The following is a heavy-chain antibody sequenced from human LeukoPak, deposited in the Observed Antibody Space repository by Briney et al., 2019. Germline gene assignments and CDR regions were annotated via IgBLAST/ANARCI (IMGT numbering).Heavy chain of an antibody. D-gene: IGHD2-2*01. CDR2: INHSGST. Sequence: SETLSLTCAVYGGSFSGYYWSWIRQPPGKGLEWIGEINHSGSTNYNPSLKSRVIISVDTSKNQFSLKLSSVTAADTAVYYCARTSDIVVVTAAYGMDVWGKGTTVTVSS. V-gene: IGHV4-34*01. J-gene: IGHJ6*04. CDR1: GGSFSGYY. CDR3: ARTSDIVVVTAAYGMDV.